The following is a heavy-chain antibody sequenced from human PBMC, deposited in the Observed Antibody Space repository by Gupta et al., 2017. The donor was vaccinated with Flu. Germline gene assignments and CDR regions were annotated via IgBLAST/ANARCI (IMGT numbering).Heavy chain of an antibody. CDR1: GYSFIDYG. Sequence: EQVVESGGGVGQPGRSLRHSCAASGYSFIDYGTHWVRQAPGKGLEWVAVISYDGSNKYYADSVKGRFTISRDNSKNTLYLQMNSLRTEDTAVYYCAKDWKWNRNIYGMNVWGQGTTVTVSS. D-gene: IGHD1-1*01. CDR3: AKDWKWNRNIYGMNV. V-gene: IGHV3-30*18. CDR2: ISYDGSNK. J-gene: IGHJ6*02.